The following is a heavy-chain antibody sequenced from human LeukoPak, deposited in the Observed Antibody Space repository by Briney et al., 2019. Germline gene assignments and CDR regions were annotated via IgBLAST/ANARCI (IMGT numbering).Heavy chain of an antibody. CDR1: GGTFSSYA. V-gene: IGHV1-69*04. CDR3: ASDCSGGSCYILGFDH. Sequence: SVKVSCKASGGTFSSYAISWVRQAPGQGLEWMGRIIPILGIANYAQKFQGRVTITADKSTSTAYMELSSLRSEDTAVYYCASDCSGGSCYILGFDHWGQGTLVTVSS. J-gene: IGHJ4*02. CDR2: IIPILGIA. D-gene: IGHD2-15*01.